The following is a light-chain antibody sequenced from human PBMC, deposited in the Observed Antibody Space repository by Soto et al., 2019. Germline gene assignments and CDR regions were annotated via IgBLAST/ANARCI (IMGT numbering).Light chain of an antibody. CDR1: QSVSST. J-gene: IGKJ3*01. Sequence: EIVMTQSPATLSVSPGERATLSCRASQSVSSTLACYQQKPGQAPRLLIYDASTRATGIPARFSGSGSGTEFTLTISSLQSEDFAVYYCQQYNNWPRGTFGPGTKVDIK. V-gene: IGKV3-15*01. CDR2: DAS. CDR3: QQYNNWPRGT.